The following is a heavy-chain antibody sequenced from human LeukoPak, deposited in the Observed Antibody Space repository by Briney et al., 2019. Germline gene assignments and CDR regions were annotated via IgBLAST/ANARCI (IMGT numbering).Heavy chain of an antibody. CDR1: GFTFSSYE. D-gene: IGHD3-16*01. CDR3: ARGERPRGGFDS. Sequence: TGGSLRLSCAASGFTFSSYEMNWVRQAPGKGLGWVSYISSSGSTIYYADSVKGRFTISRDNAKYSLYLQMNSLRAEDTVVDYCARGERPRGGFDSWGQGTMVTVSS. V-gene: IGHV3-48*03. CDR2: ISSSGSTI. J-gene: IGHJ3*02.